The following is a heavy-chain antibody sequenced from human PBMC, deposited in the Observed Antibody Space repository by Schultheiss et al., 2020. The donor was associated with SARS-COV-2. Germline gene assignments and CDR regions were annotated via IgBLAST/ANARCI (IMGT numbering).Heavy chain of an antibody. D-gene: IGHD6-19*01. CDR1: GGSFSGYY. V-gene: IGHV4-34*01. Sequence: SETLSLTCAVYGGSFSGYYWTWLRQPPGKGLEWIGEINHSGSTNYNPSLKSRVTISVDTSKNQFSLKLSSVTAADTAVYYCARRVAVAETRYRRAFDIWGQGTMVTVSS. J-gene: IGHJ3*02. CDR3: ARRVAVAETRYRRAFDI. CDR2: INHSGST.